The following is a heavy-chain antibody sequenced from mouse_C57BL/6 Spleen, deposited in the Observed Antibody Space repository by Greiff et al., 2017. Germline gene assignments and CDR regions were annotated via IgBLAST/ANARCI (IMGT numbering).Heavy chain of an antibody. CDR2: IRLKSDNYAT. CDR3: TELGLGDY. D-gene: IGHD4-1*01. Sequence: EVQGVESGGGLVQPGGSMKLSCVASGFTFSNYWMNWVRQSPEKGLEWVAQIRLKSDNYATHYAESVKGRFTISRDDSKSSIYLQMNNLRAEDTGMYYCTELGLGDYWGQGTTLTVSS. J-gene: IGHJ2*01. V-gene: IGHV6-3*01. CDR1: GFTFSNYW.